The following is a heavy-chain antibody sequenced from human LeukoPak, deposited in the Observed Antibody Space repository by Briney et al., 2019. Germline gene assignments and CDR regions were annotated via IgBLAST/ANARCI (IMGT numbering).Heavy chain of an antibody. J-gene: IGHJ5*02. CDR3: ARGCYGSGNNNWFDP. D-gene: IGHD3-10*01. V-gene: IGHV4-59*12. CDR1: GGSISSYY. CDR2: IYYSGST. Sequence: SETLSLTCTVSGGSISSYYWSWIRQPPGKGLEWIGYIYYSGSTNYNPSLKSRVTISVDTSKNQFSLNLNSVTAADTAVYYCARGCYGSGNNNWFDPWGQGTLVTVSS.